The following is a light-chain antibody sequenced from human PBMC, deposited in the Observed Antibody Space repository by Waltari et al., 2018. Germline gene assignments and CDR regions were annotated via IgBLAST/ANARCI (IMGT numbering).Light chain of an antibody. V-gene: IGLV2-23*02. CDR1: RRDIWSFNL. CDR3: YSYAGASTYV. CDR2: EVD. Sequence: QSALTQPASVSGSPGQSITISCPGTRRDIWSFNLVSCYQQHPGKAPTLLLYEVDTPPAGGSDRFAGSKSGNTASLTISGLQAEDETDYYCYSYAGASTYVFGTGTKVTVL. J-gene: IGLJ1*01.